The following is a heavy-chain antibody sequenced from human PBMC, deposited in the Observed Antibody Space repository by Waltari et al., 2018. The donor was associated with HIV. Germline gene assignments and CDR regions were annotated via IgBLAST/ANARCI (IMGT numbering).Heavy chain of an antibody. D-gene: IGHD1-26*01. Sequence: EVQLVESGGGLIQPGGSLRLSCAASGSTFSSYWMHWVRQAPGKGLVWVSRINRDGSSTSYADSVKGRFTISRDNAKNTLYLQMDCLRAEDTAVYYCARPGGDSGSYGRFDYWGQGTLVTVSS. V-gene: IGHV3-74*01. CDR2: INRDGSST. CDR3: ARPGGDSGSYGRFDY. CDR1: GSTFSSYW. J-gene: IGHJ4*02.